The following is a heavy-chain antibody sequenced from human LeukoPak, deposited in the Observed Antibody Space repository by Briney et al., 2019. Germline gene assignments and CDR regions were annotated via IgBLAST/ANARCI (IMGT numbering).Heavy chain of an antibody. Sequence: GSLRLSCAASGFTFSSYWMHWVRQAPGKGLEWIGEINHRGSTNYNPSLKSRVTISVDTSQKQFSLRLTSVTAADTAVYYCARVYCSSTSCYTRRDAFDIWGQGTMVTVSS. V-gene: IGHV4-34*01. CDR2: INHRGST. CDR1: GFTFSSYW. D-gene: IGHD2-2*02. CDR3: ARVYCSSTSCYTRRDAFDI. J-gene: IGHJ3*02.